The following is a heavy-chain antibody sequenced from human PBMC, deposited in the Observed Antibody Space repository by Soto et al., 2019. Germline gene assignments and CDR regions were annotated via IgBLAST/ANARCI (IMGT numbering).Heavy chain of an antibody. CDR2: TSYDGTTK. CDR1: GFSFGTYA. J-gene: IGHJ4*01. Sequence: QVQLVESGGGVVQPGGSQRLSCVASGFSFGTYAMHWVRQAPGKGLEWVGVTSYDGTTKYYADSVKGRFTISRDNSLNTVYLQMDSLAAEDSAVYYCARRTSSGCWFGYNVDYWCHGNLGTVSS. V-gene: IGHV3-30*03. D-gene: IGHD5-18*01. CDR3: ARRTSSGCWFGYNVDY.